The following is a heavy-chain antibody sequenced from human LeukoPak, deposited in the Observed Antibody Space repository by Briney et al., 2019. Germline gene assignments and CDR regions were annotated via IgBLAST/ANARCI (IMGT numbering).Heavy chain of an antibody. CDR1: GGSISSGDYY. CDR3: APRGYSYGQNYFDY. Sequence: SETLSLTCTVSGGSISSGDYYWSWIRQPPGKGLEWIGYIYYSGSTYYNPSLKSRVTISVDTSKNQFSLKLTSVTAADTAVYYCAPRGYSYGQNYFDYWGQGTLVTVSS. D-gene: IGHD5-18*01. J-gene: IGHJ4*02. CDR2: IYYSGST. V-gene: IGHV4-30-4*01.